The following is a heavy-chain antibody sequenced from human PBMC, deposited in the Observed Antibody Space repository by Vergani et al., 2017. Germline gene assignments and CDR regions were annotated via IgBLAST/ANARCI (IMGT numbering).Heavy chain of an antibody. CDR1: GYTFTSYY. CDR2: INPSGGST. CDR3: ARDGRFGDEAIGGVDY. V-gene: IGHV1-46*01. D-gene: IGHD3-10*01. J-gene: IGHJ4*02. Sequence: QVQLVQSGAEVKKPGASVKVSCKASGYTFTSYYMHWVRQAPGQGLEWMGIINPSGGSTSYAQKFQGRVTMTRDTSTSTVYMELSSLRSEDPAVYYCARDGRFGDEAIGGVDYWGQGTLVTVSS.